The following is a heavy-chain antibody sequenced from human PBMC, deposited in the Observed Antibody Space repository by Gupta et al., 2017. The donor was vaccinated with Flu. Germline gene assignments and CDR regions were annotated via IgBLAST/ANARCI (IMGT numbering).Heavy chain of an antibody. CDR2: ISWNSGSI. V-gene: IGHV3-9*01. CDR3: AKDILRGSYQHSFDY. Sequence: EVQLVESGGGLVQPGRSLRLSCAASGFTFDDYAMHWVRQAPGKGLEWVSGISWNSGSIGYADSGKGRFTISRDNAKNSLYLQMNSLRAEDTALYYCAKDILRGSYQHSFDYWGQGTLVTVSS. J-gene: IGHJ4*02. CDR1: GFTFDDYA. D-gene: IGHD1-26*01.